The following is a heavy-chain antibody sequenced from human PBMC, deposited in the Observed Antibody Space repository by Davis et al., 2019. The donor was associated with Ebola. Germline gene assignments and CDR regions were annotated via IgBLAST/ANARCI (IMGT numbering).Heavy chain of an antibody. Sequence: PGGSLRLSCAASGFTFSSYAMSWVRQAPGKGLEWVSAISGSGGSTYYADSVKGRFTISRDNSKNTLYLQMNSLRAEDTAVYYCAKKPRNGSGSYGMDVWGQGTTVTVSS. CDR2: ISGSGGST. CDR3: AKKPRNGSGSYGMDV. D-gene: IGHD3-10*01. J-gene: IGHJ6*02. CDR1: GFTFSSYA. V-gene: IGHV3-23*01.